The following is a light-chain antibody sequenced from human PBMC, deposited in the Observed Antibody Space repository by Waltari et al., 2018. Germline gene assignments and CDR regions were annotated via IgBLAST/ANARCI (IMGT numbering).Light chain of an antibody. V-gene: IGLV2-14*03. Sequence: QSALTQPASVSGSPGPAITIPCPGTSSDVGGSYSVPWYQDHPGQAPKVIIYDVSNRPSGVSDRFSGSKSGNTASLTISGLQAEDEADYYCSSQSSNDVVLFGGGTKLTVL. J-gene: IGLJ2*01. CDR2: DVS. CDR3: SSQSSNDVVL. CDR1: SSDVGGSYS.